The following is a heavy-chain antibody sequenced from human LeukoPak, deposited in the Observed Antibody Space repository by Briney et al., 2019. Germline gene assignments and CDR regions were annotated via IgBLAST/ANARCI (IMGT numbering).Heavy chain of an antibody. CDR2: IKSKTDGGTT. Sequence: GGSLRLSCAASGFTFSNAWMSWVRQAPGKGLERVGRIKSKTDGGTTDYAALMNGRFTISRDDSKNTLYLQMNSLKAEHAAVYYFTTDIAARLSFWGQGTLVTGSS. J-gene: IGHJ4*01. CDR3: TTDIAARLSF. V-gene: IGHV3-15*01. CDR1: GFTFSNAW. D-gene: IGHD6-6*01.